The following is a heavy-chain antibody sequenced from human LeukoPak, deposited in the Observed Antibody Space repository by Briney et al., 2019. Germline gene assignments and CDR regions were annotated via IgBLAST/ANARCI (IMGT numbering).Heavy chain of an antibody. CDR2: IYYSGST. Sequence: SETLSLTCTVSGGSISSYYWSWIRQPPGKGLEWIGYIYYSGSTNYNPSLKSRVTISVDTSKNQFPLKLSSVTAADTAVYYCARRADADWYFDLWGRGTLVTVSS. V-gene: IGHV4-59*08. J-gene: IGHJ2*01. CDR3: ARRADADWYFDL. CDR1: GGSISSYY.